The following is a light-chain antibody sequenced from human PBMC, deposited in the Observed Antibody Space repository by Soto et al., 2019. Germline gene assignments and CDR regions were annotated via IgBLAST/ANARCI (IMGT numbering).Light chain of an antibody. CDR1: SSNIGAGFD. CDR2: DNT. V-gene: IGLV1-40*01. CDR3: QSYDSSLSGGL. Sequence: QPVLTQPPSVSGAPGQRVTISCTGSSSNIGAGFDVHWYQHLPGTAPKPLIYDNTNRPSGVPDRFSGSKSGTSASLAITGLQAEDEADYYCQSYDSSLSGGLFGGGTKLTVL. J-gene: IGLJ2*01.